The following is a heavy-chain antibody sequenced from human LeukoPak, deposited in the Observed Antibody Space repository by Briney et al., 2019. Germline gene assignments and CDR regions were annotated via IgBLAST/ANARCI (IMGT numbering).Heavy chain of an antibody. CDR1: GFTFSNYG. Sequence: PGGSPRLSCVASGFTFSNYGMHWVRQAPGKGLEWVAFIRYDGSIKYYADSVKGRFTISRDNSKNTVYLQMNSLRAADTAVYYCARTSGSYPINDVDYWGQGTLVTVSS. CDR2: IRYDGSIK. CDR3: ARTSGSYPINDVDY. D-gene: IGHD1-26*01. V-gene: IGHV3-30*02. J-gene: IGHJ4*02.